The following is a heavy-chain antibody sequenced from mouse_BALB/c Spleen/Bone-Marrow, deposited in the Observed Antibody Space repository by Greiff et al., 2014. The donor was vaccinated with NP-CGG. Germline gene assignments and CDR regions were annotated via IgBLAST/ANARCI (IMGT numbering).Heavy chain of an antibody. CDR1: GYTFTDYY. Sequence: VVESGAELARPGASVKLSCMASGYTFTDYYINWVKQRTGQGLEWIGEIYPGSGNTYYNEKFKGKATLTADKSSSTAYMQLSSLTSEDFAVYFCARSGDGYPRYAMDYWGQGTSVTVSS. J-gene: IGHJ4*01. D-gene: IGHD2-3*01. CDR2: IYPGSGNT. CDR3: ARSGDGYPRYAMDY. V-gene: IGHV1-77*01.